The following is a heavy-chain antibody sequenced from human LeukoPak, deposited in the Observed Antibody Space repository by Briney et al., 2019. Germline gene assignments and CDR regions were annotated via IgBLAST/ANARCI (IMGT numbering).Heavy chain of an antibody. CDR1: GGSISSYY. Sequence: SETLSLTCTVSGGSISSYYWSWIRQPPGKGLEWIAYIHYTGNTNDNPSLKSRVTISVDTSKNQFSLKLSSVTAADTAVYYCARRNGYINDWPNWFAPWGQGTLVTVSS. CDR2: IHYTGNT. J-gene: IGHJ5*02. D-gene: IGHD6-19*01. V-gene: IGHV4-59*08. CDR3: ARRNGYINDWPNWFAP.